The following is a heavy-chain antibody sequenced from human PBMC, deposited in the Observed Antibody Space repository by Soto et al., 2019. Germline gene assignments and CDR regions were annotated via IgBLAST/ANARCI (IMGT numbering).Heavy chain of an antibody. CDR3: ARGGMVIIPTATAFDY. D-gene: IGHD1-1*01. CDR1: GGSISPYY. Sequence: SETLSLTCSVSGGSISPYYWSWIRQPAGKGLEWIGRIYASGSTNYNPSLKSRVTMSVATSKNQFSLKLTSVTAADTATYYCARGGMVIIPTATAFDYWGPGTLVTVSS. V-gene: IGHV4-4*07. CDR2: IYASGST. J-gene: IGHJ4*02.